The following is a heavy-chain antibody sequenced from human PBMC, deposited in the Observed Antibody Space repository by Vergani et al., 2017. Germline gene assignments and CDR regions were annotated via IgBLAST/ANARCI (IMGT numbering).Heavy chain of an antibody. V-gene: IGHV1-2*02. CDR2: INPTSGGT. CDR1: GYTFTGYY. CDR3: ARVIAVAGTTKGFGY. J-gene: IGHJ4*02. Sequence: QVQLVQSGAEVKKPGASVKVSCKASGYTFTGYYMHWVRQAPGQGLEWMGWINPTSGGTNYAQKFQGRVTMTRDTSISTAYMELSRLRSDDTAVYYCARVIAVAGTTKGFGYWGQGTLVTVSS. D-gene: IGHD6-19*01.